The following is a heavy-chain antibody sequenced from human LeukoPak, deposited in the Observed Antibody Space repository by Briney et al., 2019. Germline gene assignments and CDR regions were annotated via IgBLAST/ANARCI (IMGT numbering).Heavy chain of an antibody. CDR3: ARALGYCSGGSCLNWFDP. D-gene: IGHD2-15*01. V-gene: IGHV5-51*01. CDR1: RYSFTSYW. CDR2: IYPGDSDT. Sequence: GESLKISCKGSRYSFTSYWIGWVRQMPGKGLEWMGIIYPGDSDTRYSPSFQGQVIISADKSISTSYLQWSSLKASDTTMYYCARALGYCSGGSCLNWFDPWGQGTLVTVSS. J-gene: IGHJ5*02.